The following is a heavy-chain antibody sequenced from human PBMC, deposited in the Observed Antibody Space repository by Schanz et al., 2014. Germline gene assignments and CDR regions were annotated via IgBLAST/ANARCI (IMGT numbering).Heavy chain of an antibody. CDR2: IYYSGST. CDR3: ARAAGPVDY. D-gene: IGHD6-13*01. V-gene: IGHV4-39*07. J-gene: IGHJ4*02. CDR1: GGSISSSGYY. Sequence: QLQLQESGPGLVKPSETLSLTCTVSGGSISSSGYYWGWIRQPPGKGLEWIGYIYYSGSTYYNPSLKGRVTISVDTSKNQFSLMLGSVTAADTAVYYCARAAGPVDYWGQGTLVTVSS.